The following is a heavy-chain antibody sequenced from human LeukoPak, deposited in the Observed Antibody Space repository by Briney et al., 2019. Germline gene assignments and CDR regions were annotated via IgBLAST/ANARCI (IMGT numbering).Heavy chain of an antibody. J-gene: IGHJ4*02. V-gene: IGHV4-34*01. D-gene: IGHD1-26*01. Sequence: SETLSLTCAVYGGSFSGYYWSWIRQPPGKGLEWIGEINHSGSTNYNPSLKSRVTISVDTSKNQFSLKLSSVTAADTAAYYCARENRGSYYGAFDYWGQGTLVTVSS. CDR1: GGSFSGYY. CDR2: INHSGST. CDR3: ARENRGSYYGAFDY.